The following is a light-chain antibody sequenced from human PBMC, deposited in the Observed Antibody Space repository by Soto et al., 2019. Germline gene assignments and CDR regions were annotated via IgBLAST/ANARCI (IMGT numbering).Light chain of an antibody. CDR1: SSDVGGYNY. V-gene: IGLV2-14*01. J-gene: IGLJ1*01. Sequence: QSALTQPASVSGSPGQSITISCTGTSSDVGGYNYVSWYQQHPGKAPKPMIYEVSNRPSGVSNRFSGSKSGNTAALTISGLQAEDEAAYYCSSYTSSSTPDVFGTGTKLTVL. CDR3: SSYTSSSTPDV. CDR2: EVS.